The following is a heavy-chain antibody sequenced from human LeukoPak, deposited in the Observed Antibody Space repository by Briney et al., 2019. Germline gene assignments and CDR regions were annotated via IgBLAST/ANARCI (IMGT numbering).Heavy chain of an antibody. Sequence: SVKVSCKASGGTFSSYAISWVRQAPGQGLEWMGGIIPIFGTANYAQKFQGRVTITADESTSTAYMELSSLRSEDTAVYYCARVPGGLVAAGNYWGQGTLVTVSS. D-gene: IGHD6-13*01. CDR2: IIPIFGTA. CDR1: GGTFSSYA. J-gene: IGHJ4*02. CDR3: ARVPGGLVAAGNY. V-gene: IGHV1-69*13.